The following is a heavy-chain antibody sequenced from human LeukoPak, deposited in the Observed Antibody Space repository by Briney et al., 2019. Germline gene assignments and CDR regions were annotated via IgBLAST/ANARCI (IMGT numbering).Heavy chain of an antibody. J-gene: IGHJ5*02. D-gene: IGHD1-26*01. CDR3: ARFGGSYYSFS. CDR1: GLTFSDYY. Sequence: GGSLRLSCAASGLTFSDYYMNWIRQAPGKGLEWVSYISNSGVTTYYADSVQGRFTISRDNAKNSLYLQMNSLRAEDTAVYYCARFGGSYYSFSWGQGTLVTVSS. CDR2: ISNSGVTT. V-gene: IGHV3-11*04.